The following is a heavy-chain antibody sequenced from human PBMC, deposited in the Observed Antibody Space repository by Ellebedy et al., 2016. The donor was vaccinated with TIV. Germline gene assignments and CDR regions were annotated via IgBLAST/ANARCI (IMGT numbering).Heavy chain of an antibody. Sequence: AASVKVSCKASGYTFTGNYIHWVRQAPGQGLEWMGWINPNSGGTNSAQKFQGRVTLTRDTSITTGYMELSNLRSDDTAVYFCAIQLARGDAFDVWGQGTMVTVSS. D-gene: IGHD1-1*01. CDR3: AIQLARGDAFDV. CDR1: GYTFTGNY. J-gene: IGHJ3*01. V-gene: IGHV1-2*02. CDR2: INPNSGGT.